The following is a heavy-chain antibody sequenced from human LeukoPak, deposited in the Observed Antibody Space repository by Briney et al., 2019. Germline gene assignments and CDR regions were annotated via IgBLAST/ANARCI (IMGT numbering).Heavy chain of an antibody. CDR2: IRSNSDGGTM. V-gene: IGHV3-15*07. D-gene: IGHD3-22*01. Sequence: TGGSLRLSCATSGFTFSNAWMNWVRQAPGKGLEWVGRIRSNSDGGTMDYAAPVKGRFTLSRDDSKTTLYLQMNSLQTEDTAVYYCATDFYDSTWGQGTLVTVSS. CDR1: GFTFSNAW. CDR3: ATDFYDST. J-gene: IGHJ5*02.